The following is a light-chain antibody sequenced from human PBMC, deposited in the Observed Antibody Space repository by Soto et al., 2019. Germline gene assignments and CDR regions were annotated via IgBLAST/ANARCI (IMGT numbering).Light chain of an antibody. V-gene: IGKV1-6*01. Sequence: AIPMTQSPSSLSASVGDRVTITCRASQDIRTELGWYQQKPGKAPRLLIYGTFSLQSGVPSRFSGSGSGTDFTLTISSLQPDDLATYYCLQDFKYPRTFGQGTKVEVK. J-gene: IGKJ1*01. CDR1: QDIRTE. CDR3: LQDFKYPRT. CDR2: GTF.